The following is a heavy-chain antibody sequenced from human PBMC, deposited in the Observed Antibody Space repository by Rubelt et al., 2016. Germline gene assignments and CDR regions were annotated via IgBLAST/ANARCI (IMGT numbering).Heavy chain of an antibody. Sequence: QVQLQQWGAGLLKPSETLSLTCTVSGGSINTFYWSWIRQPPGKGLEWIGYVFYTGSANYNPSLKSRVTISVDTSRNQFSLRLSFVTAADTAVYYCASNTKYSNWHGMNAWGQGTTVIVSS. V-gene: IGHV4-59*08. CDR3: ASNTKYSNWHGMNA. CDR2: VFYTGSA. CDR1: GGSINTFY. D-gene: IGHD6-6*01. J-gene: IGHJ6*02.